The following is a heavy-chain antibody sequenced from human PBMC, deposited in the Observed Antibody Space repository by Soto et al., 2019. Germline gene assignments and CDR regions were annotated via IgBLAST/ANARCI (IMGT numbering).Heavy chain of an antibody. V-gene: IGHV3-11*06. CDR2: INNDATYR. CDR1: GFTFSDYF. J-gene: IGHJ4*01. D-gene: IGHD3-3*01. CDR3: GKGDTIFGVVDD. Sequence: PGGSLRLSCAGSGFTFSDYFITWIRQAPGKGLEWISYINNDATYRKYADSVKGRFTVSRDNAKNSVFLQMNSLRPEDTALYYCGKGDTIFGVVDDWGPGTLVAVSS.